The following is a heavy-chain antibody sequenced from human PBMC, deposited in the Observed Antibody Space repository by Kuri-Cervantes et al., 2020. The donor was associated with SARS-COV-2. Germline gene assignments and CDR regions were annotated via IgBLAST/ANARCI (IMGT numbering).Heavy chain of an antibody. D-gene: IGHD2-2*02. J-gene: IGHJ3*02. CDR3: TRELVVPAAIYPDAFDI. CDR2: TRSKAYGGTT. Sequence: GESLKISCTASGFTFGDYAMSWVRQAPGKGLEWVGFTRSKAYGGTTEYAASVKGRFTISRDDSKSIAYLQMNSLKTEDTAVYYCTRELVVPAAIYPDAFDIWGQGTMVTVSS. V-gene: IGHV3-49*04. CDR1: GFTFGDYA.